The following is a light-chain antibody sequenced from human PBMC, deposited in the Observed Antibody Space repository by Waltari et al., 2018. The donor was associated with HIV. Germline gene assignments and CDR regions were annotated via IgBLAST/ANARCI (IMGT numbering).Light chain of an antibody. CDR1: QAIRSY. J-gene: IGKJ3*01. Sequence: DILLTQSPPFVSASLGDRVTITCRAGQAIRSYLAWYQQKPGRAPKLLIYGASSLKDGVPSRFSGSGSGTDFRLTISGLQAEDFATYYCQQHNTYPLTFGPGT. V-gene: IGKV1-9*01. CDR3: QQHNTYPLT. CDR2: GAS.